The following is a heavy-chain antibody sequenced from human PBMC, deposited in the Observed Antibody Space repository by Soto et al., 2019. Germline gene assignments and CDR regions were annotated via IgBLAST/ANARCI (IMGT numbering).Heavy chain of an antibody. V-gene: IGHV4-34*01. CDR2: INHSGST. CDR1: GGSFSGYY. Sequence: QVQLQQWGAGLLKPSETLSLTCAVYGGSFSGYYWSWIRQPPGKGLEWIGEINHSGSTNYNPSLKTRVTRPVDTSKNHFSLKLSAVTAADTAVYYCASKGRIAAARGRFDPWGQGTLVTVSS. CDR3: ASKGRIAAARGRFDP. J-gene: IGHJ5*02. D-gene: IGHD6-13*01.